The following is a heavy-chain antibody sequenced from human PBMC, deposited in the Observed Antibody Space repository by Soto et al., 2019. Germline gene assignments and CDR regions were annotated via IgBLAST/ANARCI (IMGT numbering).Heavy chain of an antibody. CDR1: GYTFTSYA. CDR3: ARGGVTMVRGVIITPEYFQH. Sequence: ASVKVSCKASGYTFTSYAMHWVRQAPGQRLEWMGWINAGNGNTKYAQKFQGWVTMTRDTSISTAYMELSRLRSDDTAVYYCARGGVTMVRGVIITPEYFQHWGQGTLVTVSS. V-gene: IGHV1-3*01. J-gene: IGHJ1*01. CDR2: INAGNGNT. D-gene: IGHD3-10*01.